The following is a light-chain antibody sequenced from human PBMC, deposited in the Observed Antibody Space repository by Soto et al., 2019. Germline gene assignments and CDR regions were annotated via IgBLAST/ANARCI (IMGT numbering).Light chain of an antibody. CDR1: SSDVGGYNY. CDR3: NSYPTSSTRQIV. V-gene: IGLV2-14*01. J-gene: IGLJ1*01. CDR2: DVS. Sequence: QSALTQPASVSGSPGQSITISCTGTSSDVGGYNYVSWYQQHPGKAPKFMIYDVSNRPSGVSTRFAGSKSGNTASLTISGLQAEGEADYYSNSYPTSSTRQIVFGTGTKLIVL.